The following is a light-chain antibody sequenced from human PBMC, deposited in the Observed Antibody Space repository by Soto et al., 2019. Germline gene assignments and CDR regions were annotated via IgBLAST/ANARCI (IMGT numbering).Light chain of an antibody. J-gene: IGKJ1*01. Sequence: EIVLTQSPNTLSWSPGERATPSCRASQSVDSTYLAWYQQKPGQAPRVLIYYASIRATGIPHRFSGSGSGTEFTLTISILPSEDFAVYYCQRYNNWPPWTFGQGTKADIK. CDR2: YAS. CDR3: QRYNNWPPWT. CDR1: QSVDSTY. V-gene: IGKV3D-15*03.